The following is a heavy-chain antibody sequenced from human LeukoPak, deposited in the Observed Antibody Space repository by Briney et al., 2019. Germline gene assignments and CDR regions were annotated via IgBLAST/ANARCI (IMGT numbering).Heavy chain of an antibody. J-gene: IGHJ3*02. V-gene: IGHV3-74*01. CDR3: ARGFWAGAFDI. CDR1: GFTFSSYW. Sequence: GGSLRLSCAASGFTFSSYWMHWVRQAPGKGLVWVSRINSDGSNINYADSVKGRFTISRDNAKNTLYLQMNSLRAEDTAVYYCARGFWAGAFDIWGQGTMVTVSS. D-gene: IGHD2/OR15-2a*01. CDR2: INSDGSNI.